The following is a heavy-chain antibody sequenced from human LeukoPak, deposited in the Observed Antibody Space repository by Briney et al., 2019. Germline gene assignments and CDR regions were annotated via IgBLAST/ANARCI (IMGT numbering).Heavy chain of an antibody. Sequence: GGSLRLSCETSGFTFRNYGMSWVRQAPGKGLEWVSSTSGDGGETFYAESVKGRFTISRDNSKNTLYLQMNSLRAEDTAIYYCAKKAVSSPWTYFDYWGQGALVTVSS. D-gene: IGHD6-13*01. CDR3: AKKAVSSPWTYFDY. V-gene: IGHV3-23*01. CDR1: GFTFRNYG. CDR2: TSGDGGET. J-gene: IGHJ4*02.